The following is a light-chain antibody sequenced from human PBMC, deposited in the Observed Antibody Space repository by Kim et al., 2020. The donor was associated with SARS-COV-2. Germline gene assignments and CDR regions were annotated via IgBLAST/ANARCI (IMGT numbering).Light chain of an antibody. CDR3: GADHGSGSNFVWV. J-gene: IGLJ3*02. V-gene: IGLV9-49*01. CDR1: SCYSNYK. CDR2: VGTGGIVG. Sequence: ELTQPPSASASLGASVTLTRTLSSCYSNYKVDWYQQRPGKGPRFVMRVGTGGIVGSKGDGIPDRFSVLGAGLNRYLTIKNIQEEDEGDYHCGADHGSGSNFVWVFGGGTQLTVL.